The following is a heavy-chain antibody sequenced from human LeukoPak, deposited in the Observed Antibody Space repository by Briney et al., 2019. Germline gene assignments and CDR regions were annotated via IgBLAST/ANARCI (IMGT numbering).Heavy chain of an antibody. J-gene: IGHJ6*02. CDR1: GFIFSDYY. CDR3: ARGGGLDV. D-gene: IGHD3-16*01. Sequence: PGGSLRLSCAASGFIFSDYYMSWIRQAPGKGLEWVSFISDGGRPLHYADSVKGRFTISRDNAKNSLYLQMSNLRAEDTAVYFCARGGGLDVWGQGATVTVSS. CDR2: ISDGGRPL. V-gene: IGHV3-11*01.